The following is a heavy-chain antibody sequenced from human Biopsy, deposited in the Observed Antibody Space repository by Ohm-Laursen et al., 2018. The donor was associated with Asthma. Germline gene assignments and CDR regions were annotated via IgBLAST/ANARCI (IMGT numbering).Heavy chain of an antibody. J-gene: IGHJ4*02. CDR1: GGTFNTYV. CDR3: ARKAGSCISRTCYSLDF. V-gene: IGHV1-69*01. CDR2: INSVFGTT. D-gene: IGHD2-2*01. Sequence: SSVKVPCKSLGGTFNTYVIGWVRQAPGQGLEWMGGINSVFGTTTYPQKFQDRVAITADDSTSTVYMELSSLRSEDTAVYYCARKAGSCISRTCYSLDFWGQGTLVTVSS.